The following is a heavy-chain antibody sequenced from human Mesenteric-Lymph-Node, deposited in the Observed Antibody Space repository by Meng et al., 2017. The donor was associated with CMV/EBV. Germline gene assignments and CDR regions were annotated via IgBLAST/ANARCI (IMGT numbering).Heavy chain of an antibody. V-gene: IGHV3-30*02. Sequence: GGSLRLSCEASGIRFTNYATHWLRQAPSAGLEWVAFIHVDEERRSYADSVKGRFSISRDNSKNTLFLQMSSLRAEDTAVYFCATDYRSNTFDVWGQGTMVTVSS. J-gene: IGHJ3*01. CDR1: GIRFTNYA. D-gene: IGHD1-26*01. CDR3: ATDYRSNTFDV. CDR2: IHVDEERR.